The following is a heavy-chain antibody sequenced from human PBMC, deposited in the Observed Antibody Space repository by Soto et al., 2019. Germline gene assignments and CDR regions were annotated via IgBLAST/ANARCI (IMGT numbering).Heavy chain of an antibody. Sequence: SETLSLTCSVSGGTITSGRSSWNWIRQSPGKGLEWIAYIYHSGSTYYNPSLKSRVTISVDRSENQFSLKLTSVTAADTAVYYCVRESVASGPNYFDTWGPGSLVTVSS. D-gene: IGHD6-6*01. CDR2: IYHSGST. V-gene: IGHV4-30-2*06. CDR3: VRESVASGPNYFDT. CDR1: GGTITSGRSS. J-gene: IGHJ5*02.